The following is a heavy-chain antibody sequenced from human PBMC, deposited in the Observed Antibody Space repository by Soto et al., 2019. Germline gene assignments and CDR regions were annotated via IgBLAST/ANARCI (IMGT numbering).Heavy chain of an antibody. V-gene: IGHV2-5*02. CDR3: VYRDFGDYFFQF. CDR1: VFSLTTQGVH. D-gene: IGHD4-17*01. CDR2: IYWDDNE. J-gene: IGHJ4*02. Sequence: QITLKESGPTLVKPTQTLTLTCTFSVFSLTTQGVHVGWIRQPPVTALEWLALIYWDDNEVYRPSLKNRLTITKDTSKSQVVLTLATVDPVDTATYYCVYRDFGDYFFQFWGQGILVNVSS.